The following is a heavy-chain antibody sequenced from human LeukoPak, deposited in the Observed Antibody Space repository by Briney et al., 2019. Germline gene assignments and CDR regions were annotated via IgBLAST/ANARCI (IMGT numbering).Heavy chain of an antibody. CDR2: ISWNSGSI. Sequence: GRSLRLSCAASGFTFDDYAMHWARQAPGKGLEWVSGISWNSGSIGYADSVKGRFTISRDNAKNSLNLQMNSLRAEDTAVYYCARDGATVTKGRGNYFDCWGQGTLVTVSS. V-gene: IGHV3-9*01. CDR3: ARDGATVTKGRGNYFDC. D-gene: IGHD4-17*01. J-gene: IGHJ4*02. CDR1: GFTFDDYA.